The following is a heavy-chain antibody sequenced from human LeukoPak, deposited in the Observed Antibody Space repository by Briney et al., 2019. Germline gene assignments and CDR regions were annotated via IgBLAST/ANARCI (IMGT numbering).Heavy chain of an antibody. CDR3: ADGYCSSTNCFTRGEYFQH. Sequence: GASVKVSCKASGYTFTSYDINWVRQATGQGLEWMGWMNPNSGNTGYAQKFQGRVTITRNTSISTAYMELSSLGSEDTAVYYCADGYCSSTNCFTRGEYFQHWGQGTLVTVSS. CDR1: GYTFTSYD. J-gene: IGHJ1*01. CDR2: MNPNSGNT. V-gene: IGHV1-8*03. D-gene: IGHD2-2*01.